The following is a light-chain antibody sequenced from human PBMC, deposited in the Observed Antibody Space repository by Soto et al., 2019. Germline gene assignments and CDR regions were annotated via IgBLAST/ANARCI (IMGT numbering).Light chain of an antibody. CDR2: AAS. CDR1: QTISTY. Sequence: DIQMTQSPSSLSASVGDRVPISCRARQTISTYLTWYQHSPGKAPKLLIYAASRLQNGVPSRVSGSGSGTDFPLTMSSLHPEDFSTYYCQQTATIPYTCEQGTMMEIK. CDR3: QQTATIPYT. J-gene: IGKJ2*01. V-gene: IGKV1-39*01.